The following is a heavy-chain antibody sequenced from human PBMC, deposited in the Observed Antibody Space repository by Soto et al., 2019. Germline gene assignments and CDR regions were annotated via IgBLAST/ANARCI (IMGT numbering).Heavy chain of an antibody. D-gene: IGHD3-3*01. CDR1: GFTVSSNY. CDR3: AAHTYYDFWSGYYPGY. V-gene: IGHV3-66*01. J-gene: IGHJ4*02. Sequence: PGESLKISCAASGFTVSSNYMSCVRQARGKGLEWVSVVYTGGSTYYADSVKGRFTISRDNSKSTLYLQMNSLRAEDTAVYYCAAHTYYDFWSGYYPGYWGQGTLVTVSS. CDR2: VYTGGST.